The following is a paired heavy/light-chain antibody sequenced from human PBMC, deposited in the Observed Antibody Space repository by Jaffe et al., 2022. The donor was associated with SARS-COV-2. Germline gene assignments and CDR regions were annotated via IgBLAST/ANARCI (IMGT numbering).Light chain of an antibody. J-gene: IGKJ5*01. V-gene: IGKV1-39*01. Sequence: DIQLTQSPSSLSASVGDRVTITCRASQIISNYLNWYQQKPGKAPELLICAASSLQSGVPSRFSGSGSGTDFTLTISSLQPEDFATYYCQQAYNFPPTPPTFGQGTRLQI. CDR3: QQAYNFPPTPPT. CDR1: QIISNY. CDR2: AAS.
Heavy chain of an antibody. D-gene: IGHD1-1*01. Sequence: QVHLVQSGGGVVQPGRSLTLSCAASGFIFSHHAIYWVRQAPGKGLGWVAAIWPDGNNKYYADSVKGRFTISRDNSKNMVYLQVSNLRAEDTAVYYCARSTGNHPNYFDYWGQGTLVIVSS. CDR3: ARSTGNHPNYFDY. CDR2: IWPDGNNK. J-gene: IGHJ4*02. V-gene: IGHV3-33*01. CDR1: GFIFSHHA.